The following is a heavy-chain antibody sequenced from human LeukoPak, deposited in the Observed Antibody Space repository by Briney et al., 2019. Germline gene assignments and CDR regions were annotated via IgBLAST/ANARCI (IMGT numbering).Heavy chain of an antibody. Sequence: PSETLSLTCTVSGVSISTYYWSWIRQPPGKGPEWIGYIYNSGYTDYNPSLKSRVIISVDTSKNQFSLRLSSVTAADTAVYYCARQGVATAIDYWGQGTLVTVSS. CDR1: GVSISTYY. J-gene: IGHJ4*02. CDR3: ARQGVATAIDY. D-gene: IGHD2-21*02. CDR2: IYNSGYT. V-gene: IGHV4-59*08.